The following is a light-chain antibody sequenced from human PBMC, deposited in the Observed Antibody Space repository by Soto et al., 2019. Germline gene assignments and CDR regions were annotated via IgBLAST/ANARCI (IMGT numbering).Light chain of an antibody. J-gene: IGKJ5*01. CDR3: QQRSYPIT. CDR2: GAS. CDR1: QSVSSSY. V-gene: IGKV3D-20*02. Sequence: EIVMTQSPATLSVSPGERATLSCRASQSVSSSYLAWYQQKPGQAPRLLIYGASSRATGIPDRFSGSGSGTDFTLTISRLEPEDFAVYYCQQRSYPITFGQGTRLEIK.